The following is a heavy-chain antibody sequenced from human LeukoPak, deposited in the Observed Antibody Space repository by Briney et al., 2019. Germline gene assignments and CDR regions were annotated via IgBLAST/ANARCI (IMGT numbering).Heavy chain of an antibody. D-gene: IGHD2-21*02. V-gene: IGHV3-21*01. Sequence: GGSLRLSCAASGFTFSSYSMNWVRQAPGKGLEWVSSISSSSSYIYYADSVKGRFTISRDNAKNSLYLQMNSLRAEDTVVYYCARTEVLAYCGGDCYPPYFQHWGQGTLVTVSS. J-gene: IGHJ1*01. CDR2: ISSSSSYI. CDR1: GFTFSSYS. CDR3: ARTEVLAYCGGDCYPPYFQH.